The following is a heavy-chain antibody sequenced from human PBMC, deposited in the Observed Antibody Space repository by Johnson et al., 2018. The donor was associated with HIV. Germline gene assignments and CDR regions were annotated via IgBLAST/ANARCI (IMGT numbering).Heavy chain of an antibody. Sequence: VQLVESGGGLVQPGGSLRLSCVASGFTFSSYAMSWVRQAPGKGLEWVSVISEGGNSAYYTDSVEGRFTISRDNSKNTLYLQMYGLRADDTAVYYCANLLTTVTSRWRSALDIWGQGTMVTVSS. CDR3: ANLLTTVTSRWRSALDI. V-gene: IGHV3-23*04. D-gene: IGHD4-17*01. J-gene: IGHJ3*02. CDR2: ISEGGNSA. CDR1: GFTFSSYA.